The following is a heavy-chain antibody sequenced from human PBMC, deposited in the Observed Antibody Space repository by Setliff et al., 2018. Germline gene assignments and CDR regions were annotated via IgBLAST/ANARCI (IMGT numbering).Heavy chain of an antibody. V-gene: IGHV5-51*01. J-gene: IGHJ4*02. CDR1: GYSFTTYW. D-gene: IGHD3-22*01. CDR3: ARESYDSSGYIYYFDY. Sequence: GESLKISCKGSGYSFTTYWIGWVRQMPGKGLEWMGIIYPGDSDTRYSPSFQGQVTISADKSISTAYLQWSSLKASDTAMYYCARESYDSSGYIYYFDYWGQGTLITVSS. CDR2: IYPGDSDT.